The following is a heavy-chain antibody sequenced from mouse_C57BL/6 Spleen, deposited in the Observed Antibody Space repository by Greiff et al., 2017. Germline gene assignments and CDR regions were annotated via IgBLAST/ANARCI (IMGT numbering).Heavy chain of an antibody. J-gene: IGHJ4*01. CDR2: IDPENGET. CDR3: ARERWLLGYYAIDY. Sequence: EVQLQQSGPELVKPGASVKLSCTASGFNIKDYYMHWVKQSTEQGLEWIGRIDPENGETKYAPKFQGKATITADTSSNTAYLQLRSLTSEATADYDYARERWLLGYYAIDYWGQGTSVTVSS. CDR1: GFNIKDYY. V-gene: IGHV14-2*01. D-gene: IGHD2-3*01.